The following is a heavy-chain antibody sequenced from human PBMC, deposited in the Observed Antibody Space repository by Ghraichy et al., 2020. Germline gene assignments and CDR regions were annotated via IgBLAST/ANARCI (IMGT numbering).Heavy chain of an antibody. D-gene: IGHD6-13*01. CDR1: GGTFSSYA. Sequence: SVKVSCKASGGTFSSYAISWVRQAPGQGLEWMGGIIPIFGTANYAQKFQGRVTITADESTSTAYMELSSLRSEDTAVYYCARDKRYSSSWHASRAFDIWGQGTMVTVSS. J-gene: IGHJ3*02. CDR2: IIPIFGTA. CDR3: ARDKRYSSSWHASRAFDI. V-gene: IGHV1-69*13.